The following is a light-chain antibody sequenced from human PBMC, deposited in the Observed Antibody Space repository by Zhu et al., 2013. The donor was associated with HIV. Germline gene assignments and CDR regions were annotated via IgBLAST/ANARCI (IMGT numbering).Light chain of an antibody. J-gene: IGKJ5*01. CDR3: QQYGSSPPIA. CDR2: GVS. CDR1: QSVANNH. Sequence: EIVLTQSPGTLSLSPGERATLSCRASQSVANNHLAWYQQKVGQAPRLLIYGVSSRATGIPDRFSGSGSGTDFSLTINRLEPEDFAVYFCQQYGSSPPIAFGQGTRLDI. V-gene: IGKV3-20*01.